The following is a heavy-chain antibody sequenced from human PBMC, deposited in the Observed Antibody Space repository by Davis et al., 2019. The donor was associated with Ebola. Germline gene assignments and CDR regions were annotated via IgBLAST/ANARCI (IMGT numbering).Heavy chain of an antibody. CDR1: GFTFSSYA. V-gene: IGHV3-23*01. J-gene: IGHJ4*02. CDR3: ARESYDFWSGYPDRYFDY. Sequence: PGGSLRLSCAASGFTFSSYAMSWVRQAPGKGLEWVSAISGSGGSTYYADSVKGRFTISRDNSKNTLYLQMNSLRAEDTAVYYCARESYDFWSGYPDRYFDYWGQGTLVTVSS. D-gene: IGHD3-3*01. CDR2: ISGSGGST.